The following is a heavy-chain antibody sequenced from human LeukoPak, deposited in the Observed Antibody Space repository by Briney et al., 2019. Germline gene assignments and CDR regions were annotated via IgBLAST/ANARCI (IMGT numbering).Heavy chain of an antibody. Sequence: SETLSLTCTVSGGSTSSYYWNWIPQPAGKGLEWIGRIHTSGSTNYNPSPKSRVTMSVATSKNQCSLKLSSVTAADTAVYYCARVVEQWLVPYFDYWGQGTLVTVSS. J-gene: IGHJ4*02. CDR3: ARVVEQWLVPYFDY. V-gene: IGHV4-4*07. CDR2: IHTSGST. CDR1: GGSTSSYY. D-gene: IGHD6-19*01.